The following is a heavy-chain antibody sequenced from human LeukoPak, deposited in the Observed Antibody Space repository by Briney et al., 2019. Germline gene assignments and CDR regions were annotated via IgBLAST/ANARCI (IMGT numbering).Heavy chain of an antibody. D-gene: IGHD3-22*01. CDR2: INPNSGGT. J-gene: IGHJ6*04. CDR3: ARGYYYDSSGYSLGIDV. CDR1: GYTFTGYY. V-gene: IGHV1-2*02. Sequence: ASVKVSCKASGYTFTGYYMHWVRQAPGQGLEWMGWINPNSGGTNYAQKFQGRVTITRDTSISTAYMEVRRLRYDDTAVYYCARGYYYDSSGYSLGIDVWGKGTTVTVSS.